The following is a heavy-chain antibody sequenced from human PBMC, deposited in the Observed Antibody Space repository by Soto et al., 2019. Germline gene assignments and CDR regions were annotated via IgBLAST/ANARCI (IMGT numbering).Heavy chain of an antibody. V-gene: IGHV4-59*01. Sequence: PSETLSLTCTVSGGSISSYYWSWIRQPPGKGLEWIGYIYYSGSTNYNPSLKSRVTISVDTSKNQFSLKLSSVTAADTAVYYCENLYCSGGSCYFFVWGQGTPVTVSS. CDR1: GGSISSYY. CDR3: ENLYCSGGSCYFFV. CDR2: IYYSGST. D-gene: IGHD2-15*01. J-gene: IGHJ6*02.